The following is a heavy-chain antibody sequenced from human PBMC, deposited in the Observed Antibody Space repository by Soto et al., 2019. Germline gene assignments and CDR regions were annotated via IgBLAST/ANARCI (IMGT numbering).Heavy chain of an antibody. CDR3: ARDQDDYYDSSGYYRHFDY. J-gene: IGHJ4*02. Sequence: QPGGSLRLSCAASGFTFSSYGMHWVRQAPGKGLEWVAVIWCDGSNKYYADSVKGRFTISRDNSKNTLYLQMNSLRAEDTAVYYCARDQDDYYDSSGYYRHFDYWGQGTLVTVSS. V-gene: IGHV3-33*01. D-gene: IGHD3-22*01. CDR2: IWCDGSNK. CDR1: GFTFSSYG.